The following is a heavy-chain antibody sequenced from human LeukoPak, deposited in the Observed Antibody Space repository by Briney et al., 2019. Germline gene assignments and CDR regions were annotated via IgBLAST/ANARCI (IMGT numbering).Heavy chain of an antibody. CDR2: ISSSGSTI. J-gene: IGHJ4*02. D-gene: IGHD2-2*01. CDR3: ASEVHCSSTSCRDY. CDR1: GFTFSDYY. Sequence: AGGSLRLSCAASGFTFSDYYMSWIRQAPGKGLEWVSYISSSGSTIYYADSVKGRFTISRDNAKNSLYLQMNSLRAEDTAVYYCASEVHCSSTSCRDYWGQGTPVTVSS. V-gene: IGHV3-11*01.